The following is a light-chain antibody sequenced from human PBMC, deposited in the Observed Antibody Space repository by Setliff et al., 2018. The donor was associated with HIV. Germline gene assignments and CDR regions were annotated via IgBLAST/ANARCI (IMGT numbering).Light chain of an antibody. V-gene: IGLV2-23*02. J-gene: IGLJ2*01. CDR1: GSDVGNYKL. Sequence: SVLTQPASVSGSPGQSITISCTGTGSDVGNYKLVSWYQQHPGKAPKLMIYEVSKRPSGVSNRFSGSKSGNTASLTISGLQAEDEADYYCCSYAGSNTSVFGGGTKVTVL. CDR2: EVS. CDR3: CSYAGSNTSV.